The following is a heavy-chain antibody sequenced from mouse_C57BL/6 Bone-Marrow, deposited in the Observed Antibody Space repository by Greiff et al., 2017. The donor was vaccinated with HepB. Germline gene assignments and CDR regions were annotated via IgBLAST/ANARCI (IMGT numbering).Heavy chain of an antibody. CDR1: YTFSRRVH. D-gene: IGHD2-4*01. Sequence: VQLQESGPELARPWASVKISCQAFYTFSRRVHFAIRATNYWMQWVKQRPGQGLEWIGAIYPGNGDTSYNQKFKGKATLTADKSSSTAYMQLSSLTSEDSAVYYCAWMGFYYEYDGFASWGQGTLVTVSA. V-gene: IGHV1-87*01. J-gene: IGHJ3*01. CDR3: SEDSAVYYCAWMGFYYEYDGFAS. CDR2: GQGLEWIG.